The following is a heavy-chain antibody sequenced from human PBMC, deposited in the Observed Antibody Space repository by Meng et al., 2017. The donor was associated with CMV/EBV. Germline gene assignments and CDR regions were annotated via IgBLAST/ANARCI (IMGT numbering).Heavy chain of an antibody. Sequence: GESLKISCQGSGYSFNTHWIAWVRQMPGKGLEWMGISNPGDSDTRYSPSFQGQVTISVDKSITTAYLQWTSQKTSDTAMYYCARRGSNWNYFESWGQGTLVTVSS. CDR2: SNPGDSDT. D-gene: IGHD1-1*01. CDR1: GYSFNTHW. V-gene: IGHV5-51*01. J-gene: IGHJ4*02. CDR3: ARRGSNWNYFES.